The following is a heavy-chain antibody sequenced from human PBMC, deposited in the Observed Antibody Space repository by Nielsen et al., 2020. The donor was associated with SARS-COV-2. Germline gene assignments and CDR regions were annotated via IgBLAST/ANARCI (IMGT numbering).Heavy chain of an antibody. CDR1: GFTFSSYG. CDR3: ASDSNSYNYYYYYGMDV. V-gene: IGHV3-30*03. D-gene: IGHD2-2*01. J-gene: IGHJ6*02. Sequence: GESLKISCAASGFTFSSYGMHWVRQAPGKGLEWVAVISYDGSNKYYADSVKGRFTISRDNSKNTPNLQMNSLRAEDTAVYYCASDSNSYNYYYYYGMDVWGQGTTVTVSS. CDR2: ISYDGSNK.